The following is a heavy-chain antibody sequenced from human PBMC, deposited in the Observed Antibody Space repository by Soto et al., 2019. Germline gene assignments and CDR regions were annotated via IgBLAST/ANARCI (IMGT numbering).Heavy chain of an antibody. V-gene: IGHV3-30-3*01. CDR2: VSYDGNKQ. J-gene: IGHJ4*02. CDR1: GFIFSNYA. CDR3: ARDRVYYYDNSGYYNFDY. D-gene: IGHD3-22*01. Sequence: QVQLVESGGGVVQPGRSLRVSCAASGFIFSNYAMHWVRQAPGKGLEWVAVVSYDGNKQFYAESVKGRFTISRDSSKTTLYLQMNNLREEDTAVYYCARDRVYYYDNSGYYNFDYWGQGTLVIVSS.